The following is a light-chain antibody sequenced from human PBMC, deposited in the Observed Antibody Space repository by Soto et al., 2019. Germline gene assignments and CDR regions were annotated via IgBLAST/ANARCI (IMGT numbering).Light chain of an antibody. J-gene: IGKJ1*01. CDR2: DTS. CDR3: QQRSDWPPT. CDR1: QSVSSH. Sequence: EIVLPPSAATSSLSRVEGATLSRRASQSVSSHLAWYQQKPGQAPRLLIYDTSNRATGIPARFSGSGSGTDFTLTIISLEPEDCAVYYCQQRSDWPPTFGQGTKV. V-gene: IGKV3-11*01.